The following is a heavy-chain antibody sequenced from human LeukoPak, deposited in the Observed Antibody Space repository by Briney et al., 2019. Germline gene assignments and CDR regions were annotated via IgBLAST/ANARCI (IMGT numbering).Heavy chain of an antibody. J-gene: IGHJ3*02. V-gene: IGHV1-18*01. CDR3: AREIVTAGAFDI. D-gene: IGHD2-2*01. CDR2: ISAYNGNT. Sequence: GASVKVSCTASGYTFTSYGISWVRQAPGQGLEWMGWISAYNGNTNYAQKFQGRVTMTTDTSTSTAYMELRSLRSDDTAVYHCAREIVTAGAFDIWGQGTVVTVSS. CDR1: GYTFTSYG.